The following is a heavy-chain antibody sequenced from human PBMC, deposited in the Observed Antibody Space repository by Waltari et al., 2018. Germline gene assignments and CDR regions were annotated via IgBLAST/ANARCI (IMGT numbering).Heavy chain of an antibody. Sequence: EVHLLESGGGLAQPGGSLRLSCAASGFNFISYAMSWVRQAPGKGLEGVSGISDSGVITKDADSVKGRFTVSRDNSKNTVFLQLNGLRAEDTAIYYCARHLYSIDYLELGNWGQGTLVTVSS. D-gene: IGHD3-22*01. CDR3: ARHLYSIDYLELGN. J-gene: IGHJ4*02. CDR2: ISDSGVIT. V-gene: IGHV3-23*01. CDR1: GFNFISYA.